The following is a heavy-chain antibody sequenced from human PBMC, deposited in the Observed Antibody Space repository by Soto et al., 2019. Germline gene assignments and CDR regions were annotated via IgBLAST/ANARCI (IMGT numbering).Heavy chain of an antibody. CDR1: GFTFSSYA. D-gene: IGHD3-9*01. Sequence: GGSLRLSCAASGFTFSSYAMSWVRQAPGKGLEWVSAISGSGGSTYYADSVKGRFTISRDNSKNTLYLQMNSLRAEDTAVYYCAKDASPDWLQPYYFDYWGQGTLVTVSS. CDR2: ISGSGGST. J-gene: IGHJ4*02. CDR3: AKDASPDWLQPYYFDY. V-gene: IGHV3-23*01.